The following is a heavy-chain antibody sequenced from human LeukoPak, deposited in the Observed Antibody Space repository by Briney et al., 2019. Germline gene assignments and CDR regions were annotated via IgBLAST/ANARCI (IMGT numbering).Heavy chain of an antibody. Sequence: PRASVKVSCKASGYTFTGYYMHWVRQAPGQGLEWMGRINPNSGGTNYAQKFQGRVTMTRDTSISTAYMELSRLRPDDTAVYYCARVVAMVRGVIILYHFDYWGQGTLVTVSS. CDR1: GYTFTGYY. J-gene: IGHJ4*02. D-gene: IGHD3-10*01. V-gene: IGHV1-2*06. CDR2: INPNSGGT. CDR3: ARVVAMVRGVIILYHFDY.